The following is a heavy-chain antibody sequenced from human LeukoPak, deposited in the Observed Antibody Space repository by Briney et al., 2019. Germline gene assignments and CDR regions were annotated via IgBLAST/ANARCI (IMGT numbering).Heavy chain of an antibody. J-gene: IGHJ4*02. CDR3: ANGGDRNRCDRFDW. Sequence: GGSLRLSCAASGFTFSSYAMTWVRQAPGTGLEWGSGISGSGGSTYYADSVKGRFTIPRDNSKYTLYLQMYSLRGEDTALYYCANGGDRNRCDRFDWWGEGTLVTVSS. CDR1: GFTFSSYA. CDR2: ISGSGGST. D-gene: IGHD3-16*01. V-gene: IGHV3-23*01.